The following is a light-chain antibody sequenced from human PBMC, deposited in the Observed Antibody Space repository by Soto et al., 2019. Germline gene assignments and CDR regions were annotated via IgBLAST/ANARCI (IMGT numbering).Light chain of an antibody. V-gene: IGKV3-20*01. CDR1: QSVSSSS. CDR3: QQYGSSPIT. CDR2: GAA. Sequence: ETVLTQSPGTLSLSPGERATLSCRASQSVSSSSLAWYQQKPGQAPRLLIYGAASRATGIPDRFSGSGSETDFTPTISRLEPEDFAVYYCQQYGSSPITFGQGTRLE. J-gene: IGKJ5*01.